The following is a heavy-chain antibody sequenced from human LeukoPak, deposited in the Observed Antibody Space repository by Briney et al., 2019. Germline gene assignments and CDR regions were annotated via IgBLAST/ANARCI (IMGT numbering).Heavy chain of an antibody. Sequence: GGSLRLSCAASGFTFSSYSMTWVRQAPGKGLEWVSSISSSSSYIYYADSVKGRFTISRDSAKNSLYLQMNSLRAEDTAVYYCARDGVRGPFDYWGQGTLVTVSS. V-gene: IGHV3-21*01. CDR3: ARDGVRGPFDY. CDR2: ISSSSSYI. J-gene: IGHJ4*02. CDR1: GFTFSSYS. D-gene: IGHD3-3*01.